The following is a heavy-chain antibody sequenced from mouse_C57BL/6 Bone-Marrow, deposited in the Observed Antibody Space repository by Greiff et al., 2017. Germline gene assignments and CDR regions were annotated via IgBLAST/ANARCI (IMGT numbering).Heavy chain of an antibody. CDR1: GYSITSGYY. Sequence: EVQLQESGPGLVKPSQSLSLTCSVTGYSITSGYYWNWIRQFPGNKLEWMGYISYDGSNNYNPSLKNRISITRDTSKNQFFLKLNSVTTEDTATYYCARLKLVFAYWGQGTLVTVSA. CDR3: ARLKLVFAY. CDR2: ISYDGSN. J-gene: IGHJ3*01. V-gene: IGHV3-6*01. D-gene: IGHD4-1*01.